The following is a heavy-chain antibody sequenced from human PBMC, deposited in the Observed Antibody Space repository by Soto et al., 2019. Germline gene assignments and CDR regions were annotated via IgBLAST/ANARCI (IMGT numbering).Heavy chain of an antibody. V-gene: IGHV4-34*01. J-gene: IGHJ6*03. CDR2: INHSGST. CDR1: GGSFSGYY. Sequence: SATLYLTCAVYGGSFSGYYWSWIRQPPGKGLEWIGEINHSGSTNYNPSLKSRVTISVDTSKNQFSLKLSSVTAADTAVYYCARGYYDFWSGYYTEGYYYYMDVWGKGTTVTVSS. CDR3: ARGYYDFWSGYYTEGYYYYMDV. D-gene: IGHD3-3*01.